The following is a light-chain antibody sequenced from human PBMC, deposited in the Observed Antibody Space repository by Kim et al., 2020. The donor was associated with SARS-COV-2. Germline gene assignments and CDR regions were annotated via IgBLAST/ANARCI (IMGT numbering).Light chain of an antibody. CDR3: ERKNSAPWT. CDR1: QGISNY. Sequence: DIQMTQSPSSLSASVGDRVTITCRASQGISNYLAWYQQKPGKVPKLLIYAASTLQSGVPPRFSGSGSGTDFTLTISSLQPVEVVRYNSERKNSAPWTFCQGGKVYIK. V-gene: IGKV1-27*01. CDR2: AAS. J-gene: IGKJ1*01.